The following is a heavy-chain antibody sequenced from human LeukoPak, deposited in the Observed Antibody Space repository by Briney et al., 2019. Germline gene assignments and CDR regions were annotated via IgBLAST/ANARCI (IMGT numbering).Heavy chain of an antibody. J-gene: IGHJ5*02. Sequence: SETLSLTCTVSGGSISSGGYYWSWIRQPPGKGLEWIGYSCHSGSTYYNPSLKSRVTISVDRSKNQFSLKLSSVTAADTAVYYCARGNCTNGVCPPSYNWFDPWGQGTLVTVSS. V-gene: IGHV4-30-2*01. D-gene: IGHD2-8*01. CDR3: ARGNCTNGVCPPSYNWFDP. CDR2: SCHSGST. CDR1: GGSISSGGYY.